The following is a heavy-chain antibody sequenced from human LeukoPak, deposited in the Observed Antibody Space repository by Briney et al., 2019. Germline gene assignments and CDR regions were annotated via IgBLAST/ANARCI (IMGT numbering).Heavy chain of an antibody. J-gene: IGHJ4*02. V-gene: IGHV3-23*01. CDR1: RFTFSSYG. Sequence: GGTLRLSCAASRFTFSSYGMSWVRQAPGKGLEWVSGISGSGGSTYYADSAKGRFTISRDNSKNTLYLQMNSLRVEDTAVYYCAKGLSLPPYYFDYWGQGTLVTVSS. CDR2: ISGSGGST. CDR3: AKGLSLPPYYFDY.